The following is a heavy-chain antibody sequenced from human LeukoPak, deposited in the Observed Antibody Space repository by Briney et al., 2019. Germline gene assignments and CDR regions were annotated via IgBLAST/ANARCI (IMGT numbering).Heavy chain of an antibody. V-gene: IGHV3-7*03. CDR1: GFTFSLYW. J-gene: IGHJ4*02. CDR2: IKQDGSET. CDR3: AGGPGFIIKN. D-gene: IGHD3-9*01. Sequence: PGGSLRLSCAASGFTFSLYWMNWVRRAPGKGLEWVANIKQDGSETNYVDSVKGRFTISRDNAKNSLYLQMNSLRVEDPAMYYCAGGPGFIIKNSGQGTQGTVSP.